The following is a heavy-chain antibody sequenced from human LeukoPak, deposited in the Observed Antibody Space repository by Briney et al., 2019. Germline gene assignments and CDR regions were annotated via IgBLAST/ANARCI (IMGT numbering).Heavy chain of an antibody. J-gene: IGHJ4*02. CDR1: GFTFSSYW. CDR2: INSDGSST. CDR3: ARDYTVGATPDY. V-gene: IGHV3-74*01. Sequence: GGSLRLSCAASGFTFSSYWMHWVRQAPGKGLVWVSRINSDGSSTSYEDSVKGRFTISRDNAKNTLYLQMNSLRAEDTAVYYCARDYTVGATPDYWGQGTLVTVSS. D-gene: IGHD1-26*01.